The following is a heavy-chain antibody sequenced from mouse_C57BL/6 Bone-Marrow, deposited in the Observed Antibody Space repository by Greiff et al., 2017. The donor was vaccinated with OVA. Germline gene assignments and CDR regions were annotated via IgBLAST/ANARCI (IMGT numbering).Heavy chain of an antibody. CDR3: TRELGGYYWYYAMDY. Sequence: VQLQQSGAELVRPGASVTLSCKASGYTFTDYEMHWVKQTPVHGLDWIGAIDPETGGTAYNQKFKGKAILTADKSSITAYMELRSLTSEDSAVYYCTRELGGYYWYYAMDYWGQGTSVTVSS. J-gene: IGHJ4*01. V-gene: IGHV1-15*01. CDR2: IDPETGGT. CDR1: GYTFTDYE. D-gene: IGHD2-3*01.